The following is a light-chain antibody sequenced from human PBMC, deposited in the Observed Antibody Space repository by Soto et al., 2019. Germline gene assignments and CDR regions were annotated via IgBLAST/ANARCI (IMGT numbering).Light chain of an antibody. CDR1: QTISSSS. J-gene: IGKJ1*01. V-gene: IGKV3-20*01. CDR2: GAS. CDR3: QQYNSWVT. Sequence: IVLTQSPGTLSLSPGERATLSCRASQTISSSSLAWYQQKGGQAPRLLIYGASSRATGIPDRFSGSGSGTEFTLTISSLQSEDFAVYYCQQYNSWVTFGQGTKVDIK.